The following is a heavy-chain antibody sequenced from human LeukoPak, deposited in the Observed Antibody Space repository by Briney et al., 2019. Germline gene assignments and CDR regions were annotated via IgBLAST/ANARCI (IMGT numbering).Heavy chain of an antibody. J-gene: IGHJ3*02. CDR3: ATAPMDPHAFDI. CDR2: FDPEDGET. Sequence: EASVKVSCKASGGTFSSYAISWVRQAPGQGLEWMGGFDPEDGETIYAQKFQGRVTMTEDTSTDTAYMELSSLRSEDTAVYYCATAPMDPHAFDIWGQGTMVTVSS. V-gene: IGHV1-24*01. D-gene: IGHD2-2*03. CDR1: GGTFSSYA.